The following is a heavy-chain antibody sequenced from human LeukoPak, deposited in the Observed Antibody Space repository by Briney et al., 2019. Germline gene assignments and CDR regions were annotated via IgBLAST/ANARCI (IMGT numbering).Heavy chain of an antibody. CDR2: IKSDGSK. CDR3: ARAPSEIGGYYPEYFRH. Sequence: GGSLRLSCAASGFTFSTYWMHWVRQAPGKGLVWVSRIKSDGSKNYADSVKGRFTISRDNAKNTVSLQMNSLRPEDTGVYYCARAPSEIGGYYPEYFRHWGRGTLVTVSS. V-gene: IGHV3-74*01. J-gene: IGHJ1*01. CDR1: GFTFSTYW. D-gene: IGHD3-22*01.